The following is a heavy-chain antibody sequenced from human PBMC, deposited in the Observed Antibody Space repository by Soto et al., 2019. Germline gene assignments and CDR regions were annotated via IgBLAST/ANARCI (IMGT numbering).Heavy chain of an antibody. CDR2: ISGSGGVT. J-gene: IGHJ4*02. CDR3: AKNRQSRSYYESAGHYDN. Sequence: EVELLESGGGLVQPGGSLRLSCVASGFTFKNYDMRWIRQAPGKGLEWVSGISGSGGVTYYADSVKGRFTISRENSKNTLYLQRNSLRAEDTAIYYCAKNRQSRSYYESAGHYDNWGQVTLVTVSS. V-gene: IGHV3-23*01. CDR1: GFTFKNYD. D-gene: IGHD3-10*01.